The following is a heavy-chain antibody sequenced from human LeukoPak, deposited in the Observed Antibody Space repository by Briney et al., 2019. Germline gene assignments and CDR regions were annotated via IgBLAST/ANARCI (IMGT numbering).Heavy chain of an antibody. D-gene: IGHD3-10*01. Sequence: SQTLSLTCAISGDSVSSKSAAWNWIRQSPSRGLECLGRAYYRSKWYHDYAVSVKSRITINPDTSKNQSSLQLNSVTPEDTAVYYCARGYYGSGSYYYYYGMDVWGQGTTVTVSS. CDR1: GDSVSSKSAA. J-gene: IGHJ6*02. CDR3: ARGYYGSGSYYYYYGMDV. CDR2: AYYRSKWYH. V-gene: IGHV6-1*01.